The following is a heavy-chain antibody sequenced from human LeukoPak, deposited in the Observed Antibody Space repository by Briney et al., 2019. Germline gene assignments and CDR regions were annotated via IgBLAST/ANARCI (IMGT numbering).Heavy chain of an antibody. V-gene: IGHV3-23*01. CDR2: VSGRGGST. D-gene: IGHD3-22*01. Sequence: GGSLRISCVSSGFRVSNCAMSWVRQAPGKGLEWVSSVSGRGGSTHYADSVKGRFTISRDKTKNTLYLQMNSLRAEGTAVYYCAKSAYYDASGYYREYYFDYWGQGTLVTVSS. CDR1: GFRVSNCA. J-gene: IGHJ4*02. CDR3: AKSAYYDASGYYREYYFDY.